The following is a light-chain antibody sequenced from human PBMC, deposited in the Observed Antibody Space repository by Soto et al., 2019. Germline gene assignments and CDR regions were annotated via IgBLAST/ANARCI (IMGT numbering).Light chain of an antibody. J-gene: IGLJ1*01. CDR2: GVS. CDR1: SSDIGGYNY. V-gene: IGLV2-14*03. Sequence: QSALTQPASLFGSPGQSITISCTGTSSDIGGYNYVSWYQKHPGEAPKLVIYGVSNRPSGVSNRFSGSKFDNTASLTISGLQADDEADYYYSSYTITSAPVFGTGTKVTVL. CDR3: SSYTITSAPV.